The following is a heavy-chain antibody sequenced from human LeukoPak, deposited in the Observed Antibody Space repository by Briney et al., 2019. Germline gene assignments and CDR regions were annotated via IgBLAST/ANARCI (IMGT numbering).Heavy chain of an antibody. V-gene: IGHV3-74*01. CDR3: GRGNYYSMDV. J-gene: IGHJ6*02. CDR1: GFTFSNYW. CDR2: INNDASRT. Sequence: GGSLRLSCAVSGFTFSNYWMHWVRQAPGKGLVWVSGINNDASRTSYADSVKGRFTISRDNAKNTLYLQLNSLRAEDTAVYYCGRGNYYSMDVWGQGTTVTVSS.